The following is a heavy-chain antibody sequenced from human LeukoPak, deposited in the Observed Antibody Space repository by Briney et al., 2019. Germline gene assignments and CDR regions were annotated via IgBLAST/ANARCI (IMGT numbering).Heavy chain of an antibody. Sequence: GGSLRLSCAASGFTFSSYSMNWVRQAPGKGLEWVSYISSSSSTIYYADSVKGRFTISRDNAKNSLYLQMNSLGAEDTAVYYCARVNASYYDFWSGYSYNWFDPWGQGPLVTVSS. CDR2: ISSSSSTI. D-gene: IGHD3-3*01. CDR1: GFTFSSYS. V-gene: IGHV3-48*01. J-gene: IGHJ5*02. CDR3: ARVNASYYDFWSGYSYNWFDP.